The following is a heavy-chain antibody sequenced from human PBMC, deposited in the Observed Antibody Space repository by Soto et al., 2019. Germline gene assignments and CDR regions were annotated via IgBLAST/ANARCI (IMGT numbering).Heavy chain of an antibody. CDR3: AIRSPSDILTGWGHYFDY. CDR2: IIPIFGTA. V-gene: IGHV1-69*13. J-gene: IGHJ4*02. Sequence: GASVKVSCKASGGTFSSYAISWVRQAPGQGLEWMGGIIPIFGTANFAQKFQGRVTISADESTSTAYMELSSLRSEDTAVYYFAIRSPSDILTGWGHYFDYWGQGTLVTVSS. CDR1: GGTFSSYA. D-gene: IGHD3-9*01.